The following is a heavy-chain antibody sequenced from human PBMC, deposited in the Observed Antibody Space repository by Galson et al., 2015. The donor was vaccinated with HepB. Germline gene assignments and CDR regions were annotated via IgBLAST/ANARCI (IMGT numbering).Heavy chain of an antibody. Sequence: SVKVSCKASGGTFSSYAISWVRQAPGQGLEWMGGIIPILGISNYAQKFKGRVTITADKPTSTAYMELSSLRSEDTAVYYCARVTHDYGDLYYYYYMDVWGKGTTVTVSS. D-gene: IGHD4-17*01. V-gene: IGHV1-69*10. CDR1: GGTFSSYA. CDR3: ARVTHDYGDLYYYYYMDV. CDR2: IIPILGIS. J-gene: IGHJ6*03.